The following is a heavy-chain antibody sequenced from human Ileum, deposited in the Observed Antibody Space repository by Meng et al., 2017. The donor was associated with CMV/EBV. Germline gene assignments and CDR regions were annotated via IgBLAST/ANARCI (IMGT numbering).Heavy chain of an antibody. CDR1: GFTFSNFA. CDR3: ARGRHCTNSYCVFRYGLDV. J-gene: IGHJ6*02. D-gene: IGHD2-8*01. V-gene: IGHV3-30-3*01. Sequence: GGSLRLSCAASGFTFSNFAMHWVRQAPGKGLEWLAVISHDGNTIFHADSMKGRFNISRDNSKNTVHLQISSLRPEDTAIYYCARGRHCTNSYCVFRYGLDVWGQATTVTVSS. CDR2: ISHDGNTI.